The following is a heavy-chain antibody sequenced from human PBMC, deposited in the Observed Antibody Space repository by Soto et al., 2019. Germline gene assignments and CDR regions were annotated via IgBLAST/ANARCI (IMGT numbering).Heavy chain of an antibody. Sequence: PSETLSLTCTVSGGYISSGCYYWSCIRQHPGKGLEWIGYIYYSGSTYYNPSLKSRVTISVDTSKNQFSLKLSSVTAADTAVYYCASRTTGGSGSSDYWGQGTLVTVSS. CDR3: ASRTTGGSGSSDY. V-gene: IGHV4-31*03. J-gene: IGHJ4*02. D-gene: IGHD3-10*01. CDR2: IYYSGST. CDR1: GGYISSGCYY.